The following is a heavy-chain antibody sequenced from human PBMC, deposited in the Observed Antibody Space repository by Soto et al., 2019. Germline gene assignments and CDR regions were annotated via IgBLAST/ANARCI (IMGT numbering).Heavy chain of an antibody. D-gene: IGHD2-8*01. V-gene: IGHV1-18*01. CDR1: GYAFTIYG. CDR3: ARDRRYCTNGVCSDY. CDR2: ISAYNGNT. J-gene: IGHJ4*02. Sequence: VSVKVSCKASGYAFTIYGISWVRQAPGQGLEWMGWISAYNGNTNYAQKLQGRVTMTTDTSTSTAYMELRSLRSDDTAVYYCARDRRYCTNGVCSDYWGQGTLVTVSS.